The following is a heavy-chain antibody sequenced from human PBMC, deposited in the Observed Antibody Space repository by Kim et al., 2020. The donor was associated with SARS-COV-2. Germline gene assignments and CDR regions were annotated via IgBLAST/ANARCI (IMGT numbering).Heavy chain of an antibody. CDR3: ARALGGIAARQGWYFDL. Sequence: FQGRVTITADESTSTAYMELSSLRSEDTAVYYCARALGGIAARQGWYFDLWGRGTLVTVSS. D-gene: IGHD6-6*01. V-gene: IGHV1-69*01. J-gene: IGHJ2*01.